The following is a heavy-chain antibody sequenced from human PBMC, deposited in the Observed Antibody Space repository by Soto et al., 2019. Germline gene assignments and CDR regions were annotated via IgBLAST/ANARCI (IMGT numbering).Heavy chain of an antibody. CDR1: GGTFSSDA. CDR2: IIPIFGTI. V-gene: IGHV1-69*06. J-gene: IGHJ4*02. Sequence: SVKVSCKPSGGTFSSDAITWVRQAPGQGLEWMGGIIPIFGTINYAQKFQGRVTITADKSTTTAYMELSSLRSEDTAVYYCARDKSADSSGHLYYFAYWGQGSLVIVSS. CDR3: ARDKSADSSGHLYYFAY. D-gene: IGHD3-22*01.